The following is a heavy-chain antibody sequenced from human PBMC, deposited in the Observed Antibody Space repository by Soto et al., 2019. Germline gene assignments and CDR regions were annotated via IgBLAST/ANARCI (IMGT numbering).Heavy chain of an antibody. J-gene: IGHJ5*02. V-gene: IGHV1-3*01. Sequence: ASVKVSCKASGYTFTSYGIHWLRQAPGQRLEWMGWINAANGDTKYSPKFQGRVTITRDTSASTAYMELSSLRSEDTAVYYCVRRHVSATGIDWFDPWGQGTLVTVSS. CDR1: GYTFTSYG. D-gene: IGHD6-13*01. CDR3: VRRHVSATGIDWFDP. CDR2: INAANGDT.